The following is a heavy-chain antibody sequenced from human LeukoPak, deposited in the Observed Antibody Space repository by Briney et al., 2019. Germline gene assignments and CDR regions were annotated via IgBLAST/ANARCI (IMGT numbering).Heavy chain of an antibody. CDR1: GGTFSSYA. Sequence: SVKVSCKASGGTFSSYAISWVRQAPGQGLEWMGGIIPIFGTANYAQKFQGRVTITADESTSTAYMELSSLRSEDTAVYYCARRPARGDAFDIWGQGTMVAVSS. CDR3: ARRPARGDAFDI. CDR2: IIPIFGTA. J-gene: IGHJ3*02. V-gene: IGHV1-69*01.